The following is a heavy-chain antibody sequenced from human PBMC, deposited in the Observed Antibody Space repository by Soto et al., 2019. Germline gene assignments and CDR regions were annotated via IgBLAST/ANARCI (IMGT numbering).Heavy chain of an antibody. V-gene: IGHV3-7*01. D-gene: IGHD1-26*01. CDR2: INQDGSEK. CDR3: AKIGMGGVGATDY. J-gene: IGHJ4*02. CDR1: GFTFSSYW. Sequence: EVQLVESGGGLVQPGGSLRLSCAASGFTFSSYWMTWVRQAPGKGLEWVANINQDGSEKYYADSVKGRFTISRDNSKNTLYLQMNSLRAEDTAVYYCAKIGMGGVGATDYWGQGTLVTVSS.